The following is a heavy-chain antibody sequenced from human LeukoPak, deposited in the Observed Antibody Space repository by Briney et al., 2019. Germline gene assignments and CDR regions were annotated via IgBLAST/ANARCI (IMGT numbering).Heavy chain of an antibody. V-gene: IGHV4-34*01. CDR3: ARLGGYSYGYDRGY. CDR1: GGSFSGYY. Sequence: PSETLSLTCAVYGGSFSGYYWSWIRQPPGKGLEWIGEINHSGSTNYNPSLKSRVTISVDTSKNQFSLKLSSVTAADTAVYYCARLGGYSYGYDRGYWGQGTLVTVSS. CDR2: INHSGST. J-gene: IGHJ4*02. D-gene: IGHD5-18*01.